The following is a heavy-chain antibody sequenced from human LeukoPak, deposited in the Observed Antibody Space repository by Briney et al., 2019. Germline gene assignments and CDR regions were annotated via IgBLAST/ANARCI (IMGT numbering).Heavy chain of an antibody. V-gene: IGHV3-23*01. CDR2: ISASGANR. CDR1: GFTFNRYG. CDR3: AKSPNDYDYYYYYMDV. D-gene: IGHD5-12*01. Sequence: AGGSLRLSCAASGFTFNRYGMSWVRQAPGKGLEWVSGISASGANRYYADSVKGRFTISRDNSKNTLYLQMNSLRAEDTAVYYCAKSPNDYDYYYYYMDVWGKGTTVTISS. J-gene: IGHJ6*03.